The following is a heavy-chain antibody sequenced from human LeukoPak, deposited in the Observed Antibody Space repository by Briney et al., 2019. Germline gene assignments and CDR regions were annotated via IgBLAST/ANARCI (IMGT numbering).Heavy chain of an antibody. CDR2: ISHSGSV. Sequence: SQTLSLTCTVSGGSVSNYYWSWIRQSPGKGLEWIGYISHSGSVNYNPSLKSRVTMSVDTSKNQFSLKLSSVTAADTAVYYCARVKGREGSTVIIDYWGQGTLVTVSS. CDR3: ARVKGREGSTVIIDY. J-gene: IGHJ4*02. D-gene: IGHD3-10*01. CDR1: GGSVSNYY. V-gene: IGHV4-59*02.